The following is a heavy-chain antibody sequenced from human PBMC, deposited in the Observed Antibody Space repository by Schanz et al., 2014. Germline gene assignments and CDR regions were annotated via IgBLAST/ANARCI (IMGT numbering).Heavy chain of an antibody. J-gene: IGHJ4*02. CDR2: ISSYSTI. Sequence: EVQLVESGGGLVQPGGSLRLSCEASGFTFRDYSMNWVRQAPGKGPEWISYISSYSTIHYADSVKGRFTISRDNARNSLFLQMNSLRAEDTAVYYCAKGRGSWGYFFDYWGQGTLVTVSS. CDR3: AKGRGSWGYFFDY. CDR1: GFTFRDYS. V-gene: IGHV3-48*01. D-gene: IGHD6-13*01.